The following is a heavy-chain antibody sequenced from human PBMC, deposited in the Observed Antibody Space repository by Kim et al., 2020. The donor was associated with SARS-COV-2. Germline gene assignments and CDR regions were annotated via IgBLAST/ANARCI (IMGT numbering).Heavy chain of an antibody. Sequence: KKHSQKCPGRITITRDTSASTAYMELSSLRSEDTAVYYCAIHSGSYSFDYWGQGTLVTVSS. CDR2: K. J-gene: IGHJ4*02. D-gene: IGHD1-26*01. V-gene: IGHV1-3*01. CDR3: AIHSGSYSFDY.